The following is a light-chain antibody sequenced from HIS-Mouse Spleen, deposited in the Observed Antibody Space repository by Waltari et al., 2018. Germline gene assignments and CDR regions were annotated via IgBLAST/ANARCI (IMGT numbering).Light chain of an antibody. CDR3: SSYAGSKDV. CDR2: EVS. Sequence: QSALTQPPSASGSPGQSVTISCTGTSSDVGGYNYVSWYQQHPGKAPKPMIYEVSKRPSGVPHRFSGSKSGNTASLTVSGLQAEDEADYYCSSYAGSKDVFGTGTKVTVL. CDR1: SSDVGGYNY. J-gene: IGLJ1*01. V-gene: IGLV2-8*01.